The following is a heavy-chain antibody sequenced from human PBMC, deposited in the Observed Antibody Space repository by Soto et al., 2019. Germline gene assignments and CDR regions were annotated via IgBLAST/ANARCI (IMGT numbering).Heavy chain of an antibody. V-gene: IGHV3-23*01. J-gene: IGHJ4*02. CDR2: ISGTGGST. Sequence: GGSLRLSCAASGFTFNNCAMNWVRQAPGKGLEWVATISGTGGSTYYADSVKGRFTISRDNSKNTLYLQMNSLRVEDTAVCYCAKDRLGGNFDYWGQGTQVTVSS. CDR3: AKDRLGGNFDY. CDR1: GFTFNNCA.